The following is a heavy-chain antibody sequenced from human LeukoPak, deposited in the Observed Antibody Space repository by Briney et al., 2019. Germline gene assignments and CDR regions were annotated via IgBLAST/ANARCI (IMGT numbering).Heavy chain of an antibody. J-gene: IGHJ6*03. CDR3: AMAADPAAIGYYYYYMDV. V-gene: IGHV1-69*13. Sequence: SVNVSCTASGGTFSSYAISWVRQAPGQGLEWMGGIIPIFGTANYAQKFQGRVTITADESTSTAYMELSSLRSEHTAVYYCAMAADPAAIGYYYYYMDVWGKGTTVTVSS. CDR1: GGTFSSYA. D-gene: IGHD2-2*01. CDR2: IIPIFGTA.